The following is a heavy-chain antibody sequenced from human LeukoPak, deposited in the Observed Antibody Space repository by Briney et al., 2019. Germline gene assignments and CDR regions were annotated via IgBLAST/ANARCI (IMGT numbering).Heavy chain of an antibody. CDR3: ARGNLGSLGFDY. CDR2: IIPILGIA. D-gene: IGHD1-26*01. V-gene: IGHV1-69*04. J-gene: IGHJ4*02. Sequence: SVTVSCKASGGTFSSYAISWVRQAPGQGLEWMGRIIPILGIANYAQKFQGRVTITADKSTSTAYMELSSLRSEDTAVYYCARGNLGSLGFDYWGQGTLVTVSS. CDR1: GGTFSSYA.